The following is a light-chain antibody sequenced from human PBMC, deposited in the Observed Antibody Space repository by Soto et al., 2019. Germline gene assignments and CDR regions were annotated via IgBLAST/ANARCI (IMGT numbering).Light chain of an antibody. V-gene: IGLV4-69*01. Sequence: QSVLTQSPSASASLGASVKLTCTLSSGHSSYAIAWHQKQPGKGPRYLMDLNNDGSHTKGDGIPDRFSGASSGADLYHIISSLQSEDEADYYCQTWGTGFQFFGGGTKLTVL. CDR2: LNNDGSH. CDR1: SGHSSYA. J-gene: IGLJ2*01. CDR3: QTWGTGFQF.